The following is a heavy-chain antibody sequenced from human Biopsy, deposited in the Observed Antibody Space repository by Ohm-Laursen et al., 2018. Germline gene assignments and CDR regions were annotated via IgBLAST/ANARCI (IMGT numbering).Heavy chain of an antibody. Sequence: SDTLSLTCSVSGDSISSSTYYWGWIRQPPGKGLEWIGSIFYRGSTHYKPPLKSRVNISVDTSKNQFSLKLNSVTAADTAVYYCARDYDTSGYYYVSWGQGTLVTVSS. CDR3: ARDYDTSGYYYVS. CDR1: GDSISSSTYY. J-gene: IGHJ5*02. D-gene: IGHD3-22*01. V-gene: IGHV4-39*01. CDR2: IFYRGST.